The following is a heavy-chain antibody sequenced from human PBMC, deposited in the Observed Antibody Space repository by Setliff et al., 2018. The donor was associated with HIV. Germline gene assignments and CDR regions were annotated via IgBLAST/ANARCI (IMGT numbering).Heavy chain of an antibody. V-gene: IGHV4-38-2*01. Sequence: SETLSLTCAVSGYSLSSDYYWAWIRQPPGKGLEWIGSIYHRGSTHHNPSLKSRVTISVDTSKNQFSLKLSSVTAADTAVYYCGKGDSSGWYTDAFDIWGQGTMVTVSS. J-gene: IGHJ3*02. CDR1: GYSLSSDYY. CDR3: GKGDSSGWYTDAFDI. D-gene: IGHD6-19*01. CDR2: IYHRGST.